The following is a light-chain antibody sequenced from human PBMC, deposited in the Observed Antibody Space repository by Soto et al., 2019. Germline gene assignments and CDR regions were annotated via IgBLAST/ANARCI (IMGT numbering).Light chain of an antibody. J-gene: IGKJ4*01. CDR2: EAS. V-gene: IGKV3D-15*01. CDR3: QQHANWPLT. Sequence: EIVMTQSPATLSVSPGEGATLSCRASQSVSSKLAWYQQKPGQAPGLLIYEASTRATGIPARFSGSGSGTDFTLTISSLEPEDFAVYYCQQHANWPLTFGGGTKVDIK. CDR1: QSVSSK.